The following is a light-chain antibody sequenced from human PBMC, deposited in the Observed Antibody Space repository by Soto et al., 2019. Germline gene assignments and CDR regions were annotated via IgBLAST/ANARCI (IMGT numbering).Light chain of an antibody. V-gene: IGLV2-14*01. CDR2: EVS. CDR1: SSDVGGYNY. Sequence: QSALPQPASVSGSPGQSITLYCTGTSSDVGGYNYVSWYQQHPDKAPKPIIYEVSNRPSGVSIRFSGSKSANTASLTISGLQAEDEADYYCSSYTTTYTVLFGGGTKLTVL. CDR3: SSYTTTYTVL. J-gene: IGLJ2*01.